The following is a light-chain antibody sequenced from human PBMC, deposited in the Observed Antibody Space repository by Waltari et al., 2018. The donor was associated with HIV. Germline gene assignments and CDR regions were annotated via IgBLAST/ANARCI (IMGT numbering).Light chain of an antibody. J-gene: IGLJ3*02. CDR1: NGDIGSYTF. Sequence: QSALTQPASVSGSPGQSITIPCAGNNGDIGSYTFVSWYQQYADKAPRLMIYEVTKRASGDSNRFSASKSVNTASLTISGLQADDEGDYYCCSYTTNNTWVFGGGTKLTVL. CDR2: EVT. V-gene: IGLV2-23*02. CDR3: CSYTTNNTWV.